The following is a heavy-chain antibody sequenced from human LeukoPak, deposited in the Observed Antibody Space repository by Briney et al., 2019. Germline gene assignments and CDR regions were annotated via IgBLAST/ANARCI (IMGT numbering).Heavy chain of an antibody. Sequence: GGSLRLSCAASGFTFSDYYMSWIRQAPGKGLEWVSYISSSSSTIYYADSVKGRFTISRDNAKNSLYLQMNSLRAEDTAVYYCARDRSASYFIDFWGQGILVTVSS. CDR2: ISSSSSTI. D-gene: IGHD1-26*01. V-gene: IGHV3-11*01. J-gene: IGHJ4*02. CDR3: ARDRSASYFIDF. CDR1: GFTFSDYY.